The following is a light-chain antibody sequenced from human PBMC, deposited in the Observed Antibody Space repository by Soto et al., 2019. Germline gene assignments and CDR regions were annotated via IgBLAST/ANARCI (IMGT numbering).Light chain of an antibody. Sequence: EIVVTQSPATLSVSPGERATLSCRASQSVSSNLAWYQQKPGQAPRLLIYGASTRATGLPARFSGSGSGTEFTLTISSLQSEDFATYICQQSYRSPLNFGPGTRVA. J-gene: IGKJ3*01. CDR2: GAS. V-gene: IGKV3-15*01. CDR1: QSVSSN. CDR3: QQSYRSPLN.